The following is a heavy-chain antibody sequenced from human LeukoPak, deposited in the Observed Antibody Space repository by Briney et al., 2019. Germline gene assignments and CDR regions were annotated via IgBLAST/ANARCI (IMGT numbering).Heavy chain of an antibody. CDR1: GVSISSGDYY. J-gene: IGHJ3*02. CDR3: AGADYYDSSPDAFDI. Sequence: ASQTLSLTCTVSGVSISSGDYYWSWIRQPPGKGLEWIGYIYYSGSTYYNPSLKSRVTISVDTSKNQFSLKLSSVTAADTAVYYCAGADYYDSSPDAFDIWGQGTMVTVSS. D-gene: IGHD3-22*01. V-gene: IGHV4-30-4*01. CDR2: IYYSGST.